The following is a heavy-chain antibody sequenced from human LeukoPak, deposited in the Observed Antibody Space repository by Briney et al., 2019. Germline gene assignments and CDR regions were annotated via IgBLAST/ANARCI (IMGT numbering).Heavy chain of an antibody. CDR3: ARGRSGYGGNSVVANFDC. Sequence: SETLSLTCAVSGDFISNGYYWGWIRQPPGKGLEWIGGIFHTGATYYNPSLKSRITMSVDASKNQFSLAVRSMTAADTAFYYCARGRSGYGGNSVVANFDCWGQGTLVTVSS. D-gene: IGHD4-23*01. CDR1: GDFISNGYY. V-gene: IGHV4-38-2*01. CDR2: IFHTGAT. J-gene: IGHJ4*02.